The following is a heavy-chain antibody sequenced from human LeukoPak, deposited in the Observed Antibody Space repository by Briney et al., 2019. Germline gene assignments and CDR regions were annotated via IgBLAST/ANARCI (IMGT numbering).Heavy chain of an antibody. CDR2: IYYSGST. Sequence: SETLSLTCTVSGGSISSGDYSWSWIRQPPGKGLEWIGYIYYSGSTYYNPSLKSRVTISVDTSKNQFSLKLSSVTAADTAVYYCARGIAAAETGYWGQGTLVTVSS. D-gene: IGHD6-13*01. J-gene: IGHJ4*02. CDR1: GGSISSGDYS. V-gene: IGHV4-30-4*01. CDR3: ARGIAAAETGY.